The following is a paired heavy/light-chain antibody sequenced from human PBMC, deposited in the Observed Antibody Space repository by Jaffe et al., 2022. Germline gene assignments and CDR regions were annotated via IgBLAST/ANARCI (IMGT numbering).Light chain of an antibody. CDR2: AAS. J-gene: IGKJ2*01. V-gene: IGKV1-39*01. CDR1: QSISSY. CDR3: QQSYNTLLYT. Sequence: DIQMTQSPSSLSASVGDRVTITCQASQSISSYLNWYQQKPEKAPKLLIYAASSLQSGVPSRFNGSGSGTDFTLTISSLQPEDFATYYCQQSYNTLLYTFGQGTKLEIK.
Heavy chain of an antibody. D-gene: IGHD4-17*01. J-gene: IGHJ6*03. CDR1: GFTFSSNA. V-gene: IGHV3-23*01. CDR2: ISGRGGST. Sequence: EVQLLESGGGLVQPGGSLRLSCAASGFTFSSNAMSWVRQAPGKGLEWVSGISGRGGSTYYADSVKGRFTISRDNSKNTLYLQMNSLRAEDTAVYYCGRRSMTTVTTARDNYYYYYMDVWGKGTTVTVSS. CDR3: GRRSMTTVTTARDNYYYYYMDV.